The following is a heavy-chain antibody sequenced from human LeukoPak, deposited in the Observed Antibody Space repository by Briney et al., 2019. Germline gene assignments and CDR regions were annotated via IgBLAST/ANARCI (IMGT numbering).Heavy chain of an antibody. V-gene: IGHV1-46*01. Sequence: ASVKVSCKASGYTFTSYYMHWVRQAPGQGLEWMGIINPSGGSTSYAQKFQGRVTMTRDTSTSTVYMELSRLRSDDTAVYYCASGIQLWLRSDYWGQGTLVTVSS. J-gene: IGHJ4*02. D-gene: IGHD5-18*01. CDR1: GYTFTSYY. CDR2: INPSGGST. CDR3: ASGIQLWLRSDY.